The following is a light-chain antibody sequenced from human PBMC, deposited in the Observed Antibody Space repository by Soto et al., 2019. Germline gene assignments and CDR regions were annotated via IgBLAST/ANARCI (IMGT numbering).Light chain of an antibody. V-gene: IGLV3-1*01. CDR1: KLGDKY. Sequence: SYELTQPPSVSVSPGQTASLTCSGDKLGDKYACWYQQKPGQSPVLVIYQDSKRPSGIPERFSGSNSGNTATLTISGTQAMDEADYYCQAWDSSTMVFGGGTQLTVL. CDR2: QDS. J-gene: IGLJ2*01. CDR3: QAWDSSTMV.